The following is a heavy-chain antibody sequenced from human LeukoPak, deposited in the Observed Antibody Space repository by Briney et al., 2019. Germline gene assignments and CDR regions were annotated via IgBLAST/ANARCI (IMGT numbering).Heavy chain of an antibody. J-gene: IGHJ4*02. CDR2: MNPNSGDA. CDR1: GYTFTTYD. CDR3: ARFKAGLVVVDY. V-gene: IGHV1-8*01. D-gene: IGHD3-22*01. Sequence: ASVKVSCKASGYTFTTYDINWARQATGQGLEWMGWMNPNSGDAGYAPKFQSRVTMTRNTSITTAYMEVTNLKSEDTAVYYCARFKAGLVVVDYWGQGTLVTVSS.